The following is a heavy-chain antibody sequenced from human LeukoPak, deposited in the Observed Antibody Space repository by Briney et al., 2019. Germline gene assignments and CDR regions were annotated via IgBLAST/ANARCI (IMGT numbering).Heavy chain of an antibody. CDR1: GYTFTSYG. CDR2: ISSYNGNT. J-gene: IGHJ4*02. V-gene: IGHV1-18*01. D-gene: IGHD3-3*01. Sequence: GASVKVSCKASGYTFTSYGISWVRQAPGQGLEWMGWISSYNGNTNYAQKLQGRVTMTTDTSTSTAYMELRSLRSDDTAVYYCARGSLYDFWSVYHYYFDYWGQGTLVTVSS. CDR3: ARGSLYDFWSVYHYYFDY.